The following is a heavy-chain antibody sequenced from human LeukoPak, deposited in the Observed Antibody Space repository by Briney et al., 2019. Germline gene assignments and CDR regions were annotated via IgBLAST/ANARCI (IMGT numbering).Heavy chain of an antibody. Sequence: PGGSLRLSCAASGFTFSDYYMSWIRQAPGKGLEWVSYISSSSSYTNYADSVKGRFTISRDNAKNSLYLQMNSLRAEDTAVYYCARGKYYYDSSAPVWGQGTTVTVSS. J-gene: IGHJ6*02. CDR1: GFTFSDYY. D-gene: IGHD3-22*01. V-gene: IGHV3-11*05. CDR2: ISSSSSYT. CDR3: ARGKYYYDSSAPV.